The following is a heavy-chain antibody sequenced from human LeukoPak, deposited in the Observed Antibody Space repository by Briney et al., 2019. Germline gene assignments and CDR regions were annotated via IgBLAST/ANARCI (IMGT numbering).Heavy chain of an antibody. Sequence: PSETLSLTCTVSGGSISSYYWSWIRQPPGKGLEWIGYIYYSGSTNYNPSLKSRVTISVDTSKNQFSLKLSSVTAADTAVYYCARLSRGIAQWLVRAFDIWGQGTMVTVSS. J-gene: IGHJ3*02. CDR1: GGSISSYY. D-gene: IGHD6-19*01. V-gene: IGHV4-59*12. CDR3: ARLSRGIAQWLVRAFDI. CDR2: IYYSGST.